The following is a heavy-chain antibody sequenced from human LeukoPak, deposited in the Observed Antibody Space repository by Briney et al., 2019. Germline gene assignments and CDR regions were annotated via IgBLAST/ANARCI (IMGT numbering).Heavy chain of an antibody. V-gene: IGHV4-34*01. J-gene: IGHJ4*02. Sequence: SETLSLTCAVYGGSFSGYYWSWIRQPPGKGLEWIGEINHSGSTSYNPSLKSRVTISVDTSKNQFSLKLSSVTAADTAVYYCARGYSAPHSSGWYDYWGQGPLVTVSS. CDR3: ARGYSAPHSSGWYDY. CDR1: GGSFSGYY. D-gene: IGHD6-19*01. CDR2: INHSGST.